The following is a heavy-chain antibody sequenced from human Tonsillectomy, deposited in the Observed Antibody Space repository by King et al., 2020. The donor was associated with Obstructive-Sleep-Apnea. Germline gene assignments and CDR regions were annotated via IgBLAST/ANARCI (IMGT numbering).Heavy chain of an antibody. CDR2: IYYSGST. CDR1: GGSISSSSYY. V-gene: IGHV4-39*07. J-gene: IGHJ3*02. CDR3: ASLYYDFWSGYYESAFDI. Sequence: QLQESGPGLVKPSETLSVTCTFSGGSISSSSYYWGWIRQPPVKGLEWIVNIYYSGSTYYNPFLKSRVSISVETSKNQFSLTLNSVTAADTAVYYCASLYYDFWSGYYESAFDIWGQGTMVTVSS. D-gene: IGHD3-3*01.